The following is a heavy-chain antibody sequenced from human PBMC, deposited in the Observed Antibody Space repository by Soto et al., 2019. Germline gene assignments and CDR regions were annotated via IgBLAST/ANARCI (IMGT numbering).Heavy chain of an antibody. CDR3: ARAVDYYDSSGYYTHEYFQH. CDR1: GYTFTSYG. Sequence: QVQLVQSGAEVKKPGASVKVSCRASGYTFTSYGITWVRQAPGQGLEWMGWISPYNGNTNYAQKLQGRVTMTTDTSTSTAYMELGSLRSDDTAVYYCARAVDYYDSSGYYTHEYFQHWGQGTLVTVSS. D-gene: IGHD3-22*01. V-gene: IGHV1-18*01. CDR2: ISPYNGNT. J-gene: IGHJ1*01.